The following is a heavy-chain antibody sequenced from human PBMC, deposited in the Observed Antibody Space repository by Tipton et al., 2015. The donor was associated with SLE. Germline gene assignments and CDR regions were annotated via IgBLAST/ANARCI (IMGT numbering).Heavy chain of an antibody. D-gene: IGHD3-3*01. CDR1: GASISSGGYS. CDR3: ARTLRGDGVVVGLDHYYMDV. Sequence: TLSLTCAVSGASISSGGYSWSWIRQPPGKGLEWIGYIYYSGSYYSGSTNYNPSLKSRVTISEDTSKDQFSLKLTSVTAADTAVYYCARTLRGDGVVVGLDHYYMDVWGKGTTVPV. CDR2: IYYSGSYYSGST. V-gene: IGHV4-30-2*02. J-gene: IGHJ6*03.